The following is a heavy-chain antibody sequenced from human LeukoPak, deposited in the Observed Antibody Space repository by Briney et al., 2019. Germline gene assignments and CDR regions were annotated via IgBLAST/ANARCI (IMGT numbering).Heavy chain of an antibody. D-gene: IGHD6-19*01. CDR2: ISGSV. J-gene: IGHJ4*02. CDR1: GFTFSSYA. CDR3: ARYSPYSCGWSFFDQ. Sequence: GDSLNISCAASGFTFSSYAMSWVRQPPGKGLDWVSTISGSVYYADSVKGRFTIPSDNSKNTLYLLMNSLSAGDTDVYFCARYSPYSCGWSFFDQWGQKTLVSVSS. V-gene: IGHV3-23*01.